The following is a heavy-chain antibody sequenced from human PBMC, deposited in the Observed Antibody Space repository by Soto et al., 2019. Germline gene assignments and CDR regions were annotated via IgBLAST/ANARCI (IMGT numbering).Heavy chain of an antibody. CDR1: GFTFSSYA. Sequence: PGGSLRLSCAASGFTFSSYAMHWVRQATGKGLEWVAVISSDGNNKYYAGSVKGRFTISRDNSKNTLYLQMNSLRAEDTAVYYCARMGWAVAGSYYLDYWGQGT. CDR3: ARMGWAVAGSYYLDY. CDR2: ISSDGNNK. D-gene: IGHD6-19*01. J-gene: IGHJ4*02. V-gene: IGHV3-30-3*01.